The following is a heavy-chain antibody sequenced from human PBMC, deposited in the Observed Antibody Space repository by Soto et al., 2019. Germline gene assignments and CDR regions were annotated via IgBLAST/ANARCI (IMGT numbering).Heavy chain of an antibody. V-gene: IGHV4-59*01. Sequence: QVQLQESGPGLVKPSETLSLTCTVSGGSISSYYWSWIRQPPGKGLEWIGYIYYSGRTKYNPSLTSRVTISVDTSTNQSSLKLSSVTAADTAMYYCARGYCSSTVCYIWDNWFYPGGQGTLVTVSS. CDR2: IYYSGRT. CDR1: GGSISSYY. D-gene: IGHD2-2*02. J-gene: IGHJ5*02. CDR3: ARGYCSSTVCYIWDNWFYP.